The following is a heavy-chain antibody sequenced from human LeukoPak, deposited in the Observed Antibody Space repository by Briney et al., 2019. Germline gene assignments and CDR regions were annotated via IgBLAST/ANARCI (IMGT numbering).Heavy chain of an antibody. V-gene: IGHV1-69*05. CDR3: ATPGHYGDYAGAFDI. CDR2: IITIFGTA. J-gene: IGHJ3*02. CDR1: RGTLSSYA. D-gene: IGHD4-17*01. Sequence: SVKDSCKASRGTLSSYAISWVRQAPGQGLEWMGGIITIFGTANYAQKFQGRVTITTDESMSTGYMELSSLRSEDTVVYYCATPGHYGDYAGAFDIWGQGTMVTVSS.